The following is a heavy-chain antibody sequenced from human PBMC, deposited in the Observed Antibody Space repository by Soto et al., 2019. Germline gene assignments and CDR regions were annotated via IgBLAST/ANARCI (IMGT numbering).Heavy chain of an antibody. CDR3: ARDVALQHDTGYYDFWSGKNNWFDP. V-gene: IGHV4-59*11. J-gene: IGHJ5*02. D-gene: IGHD3-3*01. Sequence: SETLSLTCTVSGGSISGHYWSWIRQPPGKGLQYIGYISYSGSTNYNPSLKSRVTISVDTSNNQFSLRLSSVTAADTAVYYCARDVALQHDTGYYDFWSGKNNWFDPSGQGILVTVSS. CDR1: GGSISGHY. CDR2: ISYSGST.